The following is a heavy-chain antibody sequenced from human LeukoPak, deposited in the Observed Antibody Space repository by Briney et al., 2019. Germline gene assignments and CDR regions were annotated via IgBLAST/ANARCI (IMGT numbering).Heavy chain of an antibody. CDR3: ARQTGSGLFILP. Sequence: KTSETLSLTCTVSGGSISSSSYYWGWIRQPPEKGLEWIGSIYYRGNTYYNPSLKSRVTISVDTSKNQFSLRLTSVTAADTAVYYCARQTGSGLFILPGGQGTLVTVSS. CDR1: GGSISSSSYY. V-gene: IGHV4-39*01. J-gene: IGHJ4*02. D-gene: IGHD3/OR15-3a*01. CDR2: IYYRGNT.